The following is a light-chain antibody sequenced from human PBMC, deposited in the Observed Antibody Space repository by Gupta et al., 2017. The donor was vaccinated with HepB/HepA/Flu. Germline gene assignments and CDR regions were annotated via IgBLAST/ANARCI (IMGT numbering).Light chain of an antibody. V-gene: IGKV3-11*01. CDR2: DAS. Sequence: EIVLTQSTATLSLSPGERTTLSCRDSKSVSSYLAWYQQKPGQTPTLLIYDASNSATGIPARLSGSRCGKDLSLTISSREQEDFAGSYSQQHSNSPPRTFGHGTRVEIK. CDR1: KSVSSY. J-gene: IGKJ1*01. CDR3: QQHSNSPPRT.